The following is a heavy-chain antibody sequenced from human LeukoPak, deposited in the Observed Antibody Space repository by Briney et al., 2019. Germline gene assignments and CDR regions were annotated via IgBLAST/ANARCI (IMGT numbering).Heavy chain of an antibody. D-gene: IGHD3-22*01. J-gene: IGHJ4*02. CDR2: ISAYNGNT. V-gene: IGHV1-18*01. CDR1: GYTFTSYG. Sequence: ASVKVSRKASGYTFTSYGISWVRQAPGQGLEWMGWISAYNGNTNYAQKLQGRVTMTTDTCTSTAYMELRSLRSDDTAVYYCAREGQMYYYDSSGYFLDYWGQGTLVTVSS. CDR3: AREGQMYYYDSSGYFLDY.